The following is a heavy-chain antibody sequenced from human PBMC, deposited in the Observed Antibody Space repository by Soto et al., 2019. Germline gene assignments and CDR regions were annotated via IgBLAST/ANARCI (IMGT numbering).Heavy chain of an antibody. V-gene: IGHV1-8*01. D-gene: IGHD5-18*01. Sequence: QVQLVQSGAEVRQPGASVKVSCEASGYIFTSYDFSWVRQAAGQGFEWMGWMNPDTGHTGYAQRFQGRLTLTRNTSITTAYMELNSLTSDDTAIYYCARVRKTRYTYESPGGPLSKWGQGTLVTVTS. CDR2: MNPDTGHT. J-gene: IGHJ4*02. CDR1: GYIFTSYD. CDR3: ARVRKTRYTYESPGGPLSK.